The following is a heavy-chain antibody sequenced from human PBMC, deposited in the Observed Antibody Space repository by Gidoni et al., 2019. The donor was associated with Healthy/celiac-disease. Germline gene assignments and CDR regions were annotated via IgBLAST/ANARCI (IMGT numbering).Heavy chain of an antibody. CDR1: GFTFSSSA. V-gene: IGHV3-23*01. Sequence: EVQLLESGGGLVQPGGSLRLSCAASGFTFSSSAMRWVRPAPGKGLEWVSAISGSGGSTDYADSGKGRCTIARDNSKNTLYLQMNSLRAEDTAVYYWAKDNFRGVIPQYNWFDPWGQGTLVTVSS. J-gene: IGHJ5*02. D-gene: IGHD3-10*01. CDR2: ISGSGGST. CDR3: AKDNFRGVIPQYNWFDP.